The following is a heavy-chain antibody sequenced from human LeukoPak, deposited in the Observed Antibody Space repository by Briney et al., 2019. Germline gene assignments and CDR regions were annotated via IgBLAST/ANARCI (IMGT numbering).Heavy chain of an antibody. V-gene: IGHV1-2*06. CDR1: GYTFTGYY. J-gene: IGHJ6*03. D-gene: IGHD2-21*02. Sequence: GASVKVSCRASGYTFTGYYMHWVRQAPGQGLEWMGRINPNSGGTNYAQKFQGRVTMTRDTSISTAYMELSRLRSDDTTVYYCATVYCGGDCESDYYYYMGVWGKGTTVTVSS. CDR3: ATVYCGGDCESDYYYYMGV. CDR2: INPNSGGT.